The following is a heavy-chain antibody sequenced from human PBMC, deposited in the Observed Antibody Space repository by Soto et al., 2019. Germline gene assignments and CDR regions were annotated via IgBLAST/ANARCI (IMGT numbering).Heavy chain of an antibody. J-gene: IGHJ4*02. V-gene: IGHV3-23*01. CDR2: ISGSGGTT. CDR1: GFTFSSYI. CDR3: AKDGYCSGGTCFIDY. D-gene: IGHD2-15*01. Sequence: EVQLLESGGGLVQPGGSLRLSCAASGFTFSSYIMSWVRQAPGKGLEWVSGISGSGGTTYYADSVKGRFTISRDNSRNTLYLQMNSQRAEDTAVYYCAKDGYCSGGTCFIDYWGQGTLVTVSS.